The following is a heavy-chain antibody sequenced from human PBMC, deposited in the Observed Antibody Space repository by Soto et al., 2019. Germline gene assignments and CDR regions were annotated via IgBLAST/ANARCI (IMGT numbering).Heavy chain of an antibody. CDR1: GFTFSDYY. CDR3: ARYDVGWGANNWFDP. D-gene: IGHD3-16*01. Sequence: PGGYLRLSCAASGFTFSDYYMSWIRQAPGKGLEWASYISSSGSTIYYADSVKGRFTISRDNAKNSLYLQMNSLRAEDTAVYYCARYDVGWGANNWFDPWGQGTLVTVSS. CDR2: ISSSGSTI. V-gene: IGHV3-11*01. J-gene: IGHJ5*02.